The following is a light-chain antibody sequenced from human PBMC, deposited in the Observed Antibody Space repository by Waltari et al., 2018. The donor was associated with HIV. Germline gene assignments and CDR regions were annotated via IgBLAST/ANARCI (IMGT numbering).Light chain of an antibody. Sequence: QSVLTQPPSASGTPGQRVTISCSGSSSHIGSIYVYWYQHLPGAAPKLLIYRSDPRPSGFPDRFSGTKSGTSASLTISGLRSEDEGDYYCGAWDDSLRIYVFGTGTKVTVL. CDR3: GAWDDSLRIYV. CDR1: SSHIGSIY. CDR2: RSD. J-gene: IGLJ1*01. V-gene: IGLV1-47*01.